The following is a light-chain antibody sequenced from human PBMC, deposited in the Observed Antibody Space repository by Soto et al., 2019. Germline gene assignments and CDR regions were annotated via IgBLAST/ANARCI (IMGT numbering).Light chain of an antibody. V-gene: IGKV3-15*01. J-gene: IGKJ2*01. CDR1: QSVSSN. Sequence: EIVMTQSPATLSVSPGERATLSCRASQSVSSNLAWYQQKPGQAPRLLIYGASARAAGIPARCSGSGSGTEFALTFSSLQSEDFAVYYCQQYNNWPPYTFGQGTKLEIK. CDR3: QQYNNWPPYT. CDR2: GAS.